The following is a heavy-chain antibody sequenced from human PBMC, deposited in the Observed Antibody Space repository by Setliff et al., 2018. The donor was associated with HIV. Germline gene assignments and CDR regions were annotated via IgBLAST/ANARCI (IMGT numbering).Heavy chain of an antibody. CDR2: IYYSGST. CDR1: GGPISSYY. V-gene: IGHV4-59*01. CDR3: ARVGGEMATIAGAFDI. D-gene: IGHD5-12*01. J-gene: IGHJ3*02. Sequence: ETLVPNCTVPGGPISSYYWSWIRQPPGKGLEWIGYIYYSGSTNYNPSLKSRVTISVDTSKNQFSLKLSSVTAADTAVYYCARVGGEMATIAGAFDIWGQGTMVTVSS.